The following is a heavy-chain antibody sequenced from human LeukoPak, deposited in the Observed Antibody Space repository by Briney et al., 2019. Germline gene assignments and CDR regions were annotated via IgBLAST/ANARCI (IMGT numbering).Heavy chain of an antibody. CDR2: ISGSGGST. CDR1: GFTFSSYS. V-gene: IGHV3-23*01. Sequence: GGSLRLSCAASGFTFSSYSMNWVRQAPGKGLEWVSAISGSGGSTYYADSVKGRFTISRDNSKNTLYLQMNSLRAEDTAVYYCAKDHGMATIPYYFDYWGQGTLVTVSS. CDR3: AKDHGMATIPYYFDY. D-gene: IGHD5-24*01. J-gene: IGHJ4*02.